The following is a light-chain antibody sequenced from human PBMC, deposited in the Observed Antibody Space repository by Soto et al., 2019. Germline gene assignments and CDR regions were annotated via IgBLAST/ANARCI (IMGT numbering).Light chain of an antibody. Sequence: QSALTQPASVSGSTGQSITISCTGTSSDVGGYNYVSWYQRHPGKAPKLMIFDVSNRPSGVSNRFSGSKSANTASLTISGLQAEDEADYFCSSYTSSTTPYVFGTGTKVTVL. CDR1: SSDVGGYNY. CDR3: SSYTSSTTPYV. J-gene: IGLJ1*01. V-gene: IGLV2-14*03. CDR2: DVS.